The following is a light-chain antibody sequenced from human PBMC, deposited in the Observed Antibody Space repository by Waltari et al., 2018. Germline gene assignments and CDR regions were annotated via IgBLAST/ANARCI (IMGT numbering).Light chain of an antibody. CDR1: QPVLTDSDTQNY. V-gene: IGKV4-1*01. J-gene: IGKJ1*01. CDR3: HQYSSVPWT. Sequence: DIVITQSPDSLAVSLGERATIHCKSSQPVLTDSDTQNYVAWYQQKPGQPPKLLLYWSSTRDSGVPDRFTGSGSGTDFTLTITSLQAEDVATYYCHQYSSVPWTFGQGTKVEVK. CDR2: WSS.